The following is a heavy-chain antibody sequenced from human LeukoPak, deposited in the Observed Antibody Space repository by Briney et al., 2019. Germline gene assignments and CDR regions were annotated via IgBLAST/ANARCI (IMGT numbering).Heavy chain of an antibody. D-gene: IGHD4-17*01. CDR2: IWYGGSNK. Sequence: GGSLRLSCAASGFTFSSYGMSWVRQAPGKGLEWVAVIWYGGSNKYYADSVKGRFTISRDNSKNTLYLQMNSLRAEDTAVYYCARGYGDRLDCFDPWGQGTLVTVSS. CDR3: ARGYGDRLDCFDP. V-gene: IGHV3-33*08. J-gene: IGHJ5*02. CDR1: GFTFSSYG.